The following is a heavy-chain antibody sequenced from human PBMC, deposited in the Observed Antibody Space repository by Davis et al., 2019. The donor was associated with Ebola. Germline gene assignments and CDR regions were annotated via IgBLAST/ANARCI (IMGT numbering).Heavy chain of an antibody. CDR2: ISWNGGSK. CDR3: ARVNVVAAGSFDF. Sequence: GSLKISCAASGFTFSSYWMSWVRQTPGKGLEWVSGISWNGGSKDYADSVKGRFTISRDNAKNSLYLQMNSLTPEDTAFYYCARVNVVAAGSFDFWGQGTRVTVSA. V-gene: IGHV3-20*04. J-gene: IGHJ4*02. CDR1: GFTFSSYW. D-gene: IGHD6-13*01.